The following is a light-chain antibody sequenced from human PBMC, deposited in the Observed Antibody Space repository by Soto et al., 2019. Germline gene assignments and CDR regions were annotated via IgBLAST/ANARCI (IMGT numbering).Light chain of an antibody. V-gene: IGLV2-14*03. CDR1: SNDVGGYNY. Sequence: QSALTQPASVSGSPGQSITISCAGTSNDVGGYNYVSWYQHHPGKAPKVIIYDVTNRPSGVSARFSGSKSDNTASLTISGLQAEDEADYYCSSYSSSSSRVFGTGTKVTVL. J-gene: IGLJ1*01. CDR2: DVT. CDR3: SSYSSSSSRV.